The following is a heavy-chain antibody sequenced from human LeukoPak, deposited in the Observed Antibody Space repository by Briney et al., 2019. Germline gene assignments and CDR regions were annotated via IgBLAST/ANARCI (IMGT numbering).Heavy chain of an antibody. CDR1: GFTFGTNA. CDR3: ARVPPQSGWSLES. J-gene: IGHJ4*02. D-gene: IGHD6-19*01. V-gene: IGHV3-33*01. Sequence: GGSLRLSCAASGFTFGTNAMHWVRQAPGKGREWVAFIWDDGSNSDYVDSVKGRFTISRDNFKNTVYLQMSRLRAEDTAVYYCARVPPQSGWSLESWGQGTQVTVSS. CDR2: IWDDGSNS.